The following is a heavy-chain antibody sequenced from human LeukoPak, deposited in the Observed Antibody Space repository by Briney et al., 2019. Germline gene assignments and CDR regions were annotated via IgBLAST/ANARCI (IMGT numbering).Heavy chain of an antibody. Sequence: GGSLRLSWAGSGFTFSSYWMSWGGQAPGKGLGWVGDIKQDGSEKYYVYSVKGRFTISRHNAKNSLYLQMNSLRAEDTAVYYCARAPDIRSGGSYLLGTYYYYYMDVWGKGTTVTVSS. V-gene: IGHV3-7*01. D-gene: IGHD2-15*01. CDR3: ARAPDIRSGGSYLLGTYYYYYMDV. J-gene: IGHJ6*03. CDR1: GFTFSSYW. CDR2: IKQDGSEK.